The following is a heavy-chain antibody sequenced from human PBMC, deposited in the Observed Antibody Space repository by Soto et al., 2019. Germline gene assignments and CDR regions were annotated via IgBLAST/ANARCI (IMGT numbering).Heavy chain of an antibody. CDR3: AVVVITTSDY. CDR1: GYTFTSYG. J-gene: IGHJ4*02. CDR2: ISAYNGNT. Sequence: ASVKVSCKASGYTFTSYGISWVRQAPGQGLEWMGWISAYNGNTGYAQKFQGRVTMTRNTSISTAYMELRSLRSDDTAVYYCAVVVITTSDYWGQGTLVTVSS. V-gene: IGHV1-18*01. D-gene: IGHD3-22*01.